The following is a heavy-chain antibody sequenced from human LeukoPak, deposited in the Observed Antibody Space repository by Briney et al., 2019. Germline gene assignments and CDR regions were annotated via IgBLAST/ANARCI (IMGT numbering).Heavy chain of an antibody. CDR1: GFTVSSNY. J-gene: IGHJ3*02. V-gene: IGHV3-66*01. CDR2: IYSGGST. CDR3: AKDITYGSFAFDI. D-gene: IGHD3-10*01. Sequence: GGSLRLSCAASGFTVSSNYMSWVRQAPGKGLEWVSVIYSGGSTYYADSVKGRFTISRDNSKNTLYLQMNSLRAEDTAVYYCAKDITYGSFAFDIWGQGTMVTVSS.